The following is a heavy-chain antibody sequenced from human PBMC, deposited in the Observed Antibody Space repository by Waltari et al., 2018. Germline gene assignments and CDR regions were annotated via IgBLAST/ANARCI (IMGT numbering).Heavy chain of an antibody. Sequence: QVQLVQSGAEVKKPGSSVKVSCKASGGTFSSYAISWVRQAPGQGLEWMGGVIPIFGTANYEQKFQGRGTITADESTSTAYMELSSLRSEDTAVYYCARASWPWIQRQMNNWFDPWGQGTLVTVSS. CDR3: ARASWPWIQRQMNNWFDP. V-gene: IGHV1-69*01. CDR2: VIPIFGTA. J-gene: IGHJ5*02. CDR1: GGTFSSYA. D-gene: IGHD5-18*01.